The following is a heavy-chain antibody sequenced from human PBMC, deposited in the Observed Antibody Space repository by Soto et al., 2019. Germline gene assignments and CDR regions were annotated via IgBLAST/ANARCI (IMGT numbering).Heavy chain of an antibody. CDR2: IGPNSGDT. V-gene: IGHV1-2*02. J-gene: IGHJ5*01. D-gene: IGHD2-21*01. CDR1: GYIFTDYY. CDR3: ARPYCGNNSRHNWFDS. Sequence: ASVKVSCKASGYIFTDYYINWVRQAPGQGLEWMGWIGPNSGDTTYAQKLQGRVTMTTDTSITTAYMELSRLRSDDTAVYYCARPYCGNNSRHNWFDSWGQGALVTVSS.